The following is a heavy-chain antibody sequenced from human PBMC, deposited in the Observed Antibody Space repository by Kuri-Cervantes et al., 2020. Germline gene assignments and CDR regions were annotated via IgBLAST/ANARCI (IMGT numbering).Heavy chain of an antibody. CDR3: AKDFRYVDGPGFDS. V-gene: IGHV3-30*02. CDR1: GFRFTAYG. Sequence: GESLKISCAASGFRFTAYGMHWVRQAPGEGLEWVAGIWYDGTSKFYADSVKGRFTISRDNSQNEVYLEMSSLRVEDTAVYFCAKDFRYVDGPGFDSWGQGTLVTVSS. J-gene: IGHJ4*02. CDR2: IWYDGTSK. D-gene: IGHD3-9*01.